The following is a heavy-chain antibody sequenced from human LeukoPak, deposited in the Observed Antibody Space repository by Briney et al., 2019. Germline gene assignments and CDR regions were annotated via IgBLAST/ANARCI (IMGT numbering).Heavy chain of an antibody. D-gene: IGHD3-9*01. CDR1: GFTFSNAW. V-gene: IGHV3-15*01. CDR2: IKSKTDGGTT. J-gene: IGHJ4*02. CDR3: TTDTVDWSGGDGY. Sequence: GGSLRLSCAASGFTFSNAWMSWVRQAPGKGLEWVGRIKSKTDGGTTDYAAPVKGRFTISRDDSKNTLYLQMNSLKTEDTAVYYGTTDTVDWSGGDGYWRQGTLVTVS.